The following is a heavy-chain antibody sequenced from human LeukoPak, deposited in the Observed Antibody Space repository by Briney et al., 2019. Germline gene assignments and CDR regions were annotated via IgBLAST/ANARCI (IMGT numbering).Heavy chain of an antibody. CDR2: INHSGST. J-gene: IGHJ4*02. CDR3: ARYYYDSSSYSQYYFDY. V-gene: IGHV4-34*01. Sequence: PSETLSLTCAVYGGSFSGYYWSWIRQPPGKGLEWIGEINHSGSTNYNPSLKSRVTISVDTSKNQFSLKLSSVTAADTAVYYCARYYYDSSSYSQYYFDYWGQGTLVTVSS. D-gene: IGHD3-22*01. CDR1: GGSFSGYY.